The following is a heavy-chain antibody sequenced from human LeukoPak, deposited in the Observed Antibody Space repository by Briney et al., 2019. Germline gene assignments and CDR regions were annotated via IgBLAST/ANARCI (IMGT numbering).Heavy chain of an antibody. CDR2: IYSGGNT. D-gene: IGHD6-13*01. Sequence: GGSLRLSCAASGVTVSRNYMSWVRQAPGKGLEWVSLIYSGGNTDYAGSVKGRFTISRDDSKNTLYLQMNSLRPEDTAVYYCTRDGYSSSHFGYWGQGTQVTVSS. J-gene: IGHJ4*02. CDR1: GVTVSRNY. CDR3: TRDGYSSSHFGY. V-gene: IGHV3-66*01.